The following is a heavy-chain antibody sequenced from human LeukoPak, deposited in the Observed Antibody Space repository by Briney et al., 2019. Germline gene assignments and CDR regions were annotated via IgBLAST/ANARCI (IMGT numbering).Heavy chain of an antibody. Sequence: GGSLRLSCAASGFTFSSYGMHWVRQAPGKGLEWVAVISYDGSNKYYADSVKGRFTISRDNSKNTLYLQMNTLRAEDTAVYYCAKRAVAGTGRAFDYWGQGTLVTVSS. J-gene: IGHJ4*02. CDR1: GFTFSSYG. V-gene: IGHV3-30*18. CDR3: AKRAVAGTGRAFDY. D-gene: IGHD6-19*01. CDR2: ISYDGSNK.